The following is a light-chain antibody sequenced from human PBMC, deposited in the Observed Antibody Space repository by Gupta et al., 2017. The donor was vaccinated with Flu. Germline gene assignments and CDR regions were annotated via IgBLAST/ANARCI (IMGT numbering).Light chain of an antibody. CDR1: QSVSNW. Sequence: DIQMTQSPSTLSASVGDRVTITCRASQSVSNWLAWYQQKPGKAPQLLIYETSTLERGVPLRFSGSRSGTEFTLTISSLQPDDFATYYCQQKNSSPYIFGQGTKL. CDR3: QQKNSSPYI. V-gene: IGKV1-5*03. J-gene: IGKJ2*01. CDR2: ETS.